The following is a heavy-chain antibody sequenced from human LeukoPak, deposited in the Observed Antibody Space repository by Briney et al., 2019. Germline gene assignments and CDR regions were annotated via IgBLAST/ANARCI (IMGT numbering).Heavy chain of an antibody. D-gene: IGHD3-22*01. J-gene: IGHJ5*02. Sequence: TSETLSLTCTVSGGSISSSSYYWGWIRQPPGKGLEWIGSIYYSGSTYYNPSLKSRVTISVDTSKNQFSLKLSSVIAADTAVYYCARDLYDSSGYYHGWFDPWGQGTLVTVSS. CDR2: IYYSGST. CDR1: GGSISSSSYY. CDR3: ARDLYDSSGYYHGWFDP. V-gene: IGHV4-39*07.